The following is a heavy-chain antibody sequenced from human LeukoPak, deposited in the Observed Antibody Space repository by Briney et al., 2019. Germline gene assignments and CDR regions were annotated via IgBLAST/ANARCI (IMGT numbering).Heavy chain of an antibody. J-gene: IGHJ6*03. CDR2: IKQDGSEK. CDR1: GFTFSSYC. CDR3: ARVRRAGTTYYYYYYMDV. D-gene: IGHD6-19*01. V-gene: IGHV3-7*01. Sequence: GGSLRLSCAASGFTFSSYCMSWVRQAPGKGLEWVADIKQDGSEKYYVDSVKGRFTISRDNAKNSLYLQMNSLRAEDTAVYYCARVRRAGTTYYYYYYMDVWGKGTTVTVSS.